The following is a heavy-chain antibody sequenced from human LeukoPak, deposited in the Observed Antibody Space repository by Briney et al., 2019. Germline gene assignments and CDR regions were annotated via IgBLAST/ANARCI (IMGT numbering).Heavy chain of an antibody. V-gene: IGHV3-30*18. CDR1: GFTFSSFV. CDR3: AKESCTMTNCLGD. Sequence: PGGSLTLSCAASGFTFSSFVMHWVRQAPGKGLEWVAVISKDGSDKYYVDSVKGRFAISRDNSRNTLYLQMNSLRAEDTAVYFCAKESCTMTNCLGDWGQGTLVTVSS. J-gene: IGHJ4*02. D-gene: IGHD2-8*01. CDR2: ISKDGSDK.